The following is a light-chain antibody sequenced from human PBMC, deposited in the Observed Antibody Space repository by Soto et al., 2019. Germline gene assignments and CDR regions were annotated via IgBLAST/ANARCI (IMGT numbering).Light chain of an antibody. J-gene: IGKJ3*01. V-gene: IGKV3-20*01. CDR1: QSISSNY. CDR3: QQYSSSPPEFT. Sequence: EIVLTQSPGTLSLSPGERATLSCRASQSISSNYLAWYQQRPGQAPRLLIFGASYRATAIPDRFSGSGSGTDLTLTISTLAPEDLAVYYCQQYSSSPPEFTFGPGTRVESK. CDR2: GAS.